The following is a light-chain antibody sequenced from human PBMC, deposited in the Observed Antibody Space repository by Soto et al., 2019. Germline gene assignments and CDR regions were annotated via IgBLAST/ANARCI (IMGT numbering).Light chain of an antibody. CDR1: QSLSSSY. CDR3: QQYGSF. Sequence: DIVLTQSPGTLSLSPGERATLSCRASQSLSSSYLAWYQHKPGQAPRLLIYGASSRASGIPDKFSGSGSGTDFTHTISRLEPEDSAVYYCQQYGSFFGQGTKLEIK. CDR2: GAS. V-gene: IGKV3-20*01. J-gene: IGKJ2*01.